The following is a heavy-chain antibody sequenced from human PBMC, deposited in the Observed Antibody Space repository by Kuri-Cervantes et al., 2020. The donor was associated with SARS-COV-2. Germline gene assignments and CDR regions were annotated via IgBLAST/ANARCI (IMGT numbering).Heavy chain of an antibody. CDR2: INPNSGGT. CDR3: ARDWSRDGYNSFDY. D-gene: IGHD5-24*01. V-gene: IGHV1-2*02. CDR1: GGTFSSYA. J-gene: IGHJ4*02. Sequence: ASVKVSCKASGGTFSSYAISWVRQAPGQGLEWMGWINPNSGGTNYAQKFQGRVTMTRDTSISTAYMELSRLRSDDTAVYYCARDWSRDGYNSFDYWGQGTLVTVSS.